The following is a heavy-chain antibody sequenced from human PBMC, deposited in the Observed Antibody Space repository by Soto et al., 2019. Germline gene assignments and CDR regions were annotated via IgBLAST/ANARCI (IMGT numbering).Heavy chain of an antibody. CDR2: VYYNGNM. D-gene: IGHD3-22*01. Sequence: LRETLSLTCTVSGGSISSTTHYWGWIRQSPGKGLEWIGSVYYNGNMYYNPSLKSRVTMSVDTSKNQFSLDLRSVTAADTAVYYCARRKGYDSSTYYFDYWGQGILVTVSS. V-gene: IGHV4-39*01. CDR3: ARRKGYDSSTYYFDY. CDR1: GGSISSTTHY. J-gene: IGHJ4*02.